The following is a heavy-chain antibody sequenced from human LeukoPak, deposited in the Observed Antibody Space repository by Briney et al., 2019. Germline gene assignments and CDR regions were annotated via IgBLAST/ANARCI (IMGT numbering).Heavy chain of an antibody. CDR3: ARDGARRYEILGAFDI. CDR1: GGSISSYY. V-gene: IGHV4-59*01. J-gene: IGHJ3*02. Sequence: SETLSLTCTVSGGSISSYYWSWIRQPPEKGLEWIGYIYYSGSTNYNPSLKSRVTISVDTSKNQFSLKLSSVTAADTAVYYCARDGARRYEILGAFDIWGQGTMVTVSS. D-gene: IGHD5-12*01. CDR2: IYYSGST.